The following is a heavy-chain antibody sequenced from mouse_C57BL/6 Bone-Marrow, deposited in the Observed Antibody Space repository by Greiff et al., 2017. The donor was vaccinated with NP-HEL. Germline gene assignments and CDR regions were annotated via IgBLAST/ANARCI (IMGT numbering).Heavy chain of an antibody. V-gene: IGHV1-52*01. Sequence: QVQLQQPGAELVRPGSSVKLSCKASGYTFTSYWMHWVKQRPIQGLEWIGNIDPSDSETHYNQKFKDKATLTVDKSSSTAYMQLSSLTSEASAVYYCASSSYPYWYFDVWGTGTTVTVSS. CDR1: GYTFTSYW. D-gene: IGHD1-1*01. J-gene: IGHJ1*03. CDR3: ASSSYPYWYFDV. CDR2: IDPSDSET.